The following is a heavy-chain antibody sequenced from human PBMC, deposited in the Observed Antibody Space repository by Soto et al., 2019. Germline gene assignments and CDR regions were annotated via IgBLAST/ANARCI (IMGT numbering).Heavy chain of an antibody. CDR1: GFTFSSYA. CDR2: ISGSGGST. Sequence: EVQLLESGGGLVQPGGSLRLSCAASGFTFSSYAMSWVRQAPGKGLEWVSAISGSGGSTYYADSVKGRFTISRDNSKNTLYLQVNSMRAEDTAVDYCARRSSGGYFDYWGQGTLVTVSS. CDR3: ARRSSGGYFDY. V-gene: IGHV3-23*01. J-gene: IGHJ4*02. D-gene: IGHD6-19*01.